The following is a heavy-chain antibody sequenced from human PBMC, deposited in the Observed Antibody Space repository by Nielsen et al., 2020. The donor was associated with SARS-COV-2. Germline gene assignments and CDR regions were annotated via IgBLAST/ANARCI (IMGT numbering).Heavy chain of an antibody. CDR1: GFAFDDYT. J-gene: IGHJ6*02. CDR3: ARDAVVNGMDV. Sequence: GESLKISCAASGFAFDDYTMHWVRQAPGKGLEWVSVIYSGGSTYYADSVKGRFTISRDNSKNTLYLQMNSLRAEDTAVYYCARDAVVNGMDVWGQGTTVTVSS. V-gene: IGHV3-53*01. CDR2: IYSGGST. D-gene: IGHD5-18*01.